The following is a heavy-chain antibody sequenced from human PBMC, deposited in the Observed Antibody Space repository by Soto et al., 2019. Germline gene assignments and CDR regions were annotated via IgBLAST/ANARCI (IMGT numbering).Heavy chain of an antibody. CDR1: GGTFSSYA. V-gene: IGHV1-69*06. CDR2: IIPIFGTA. D-gene: IGHD2-8*01. CDR3: ALGAMVYAPAYYYGMDV. Sequence: ASVRVSCKASGGTFSSYAISWVRQAPGQGLEWMGGIIPIFGTANYAQKFQGRVTITADKSTSTAYMELSSLRSEDTAVYYCALGAMVYAPAYYYGMDVWGQGTAVTVSS. J-gene: IGHJ6*02.